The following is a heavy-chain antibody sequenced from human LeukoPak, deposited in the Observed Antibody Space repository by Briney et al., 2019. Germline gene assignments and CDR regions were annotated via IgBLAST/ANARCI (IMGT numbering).Heavy chain of an antibody. CDR1: GGSISSGSYY. V-gene: IGHV4-61*02. J-gene: IGHJ3*02. D-gene: IGHD2/OR15-2a*01. CDR2: IYTSGST. CDR3: ASNRSPRSKLDAFDI. Sequence: NPSQTLSLTCTVSGGSISSGSYYWSWIRQPAGKGLEWIGRIYTSGSTNYNPSLKSRVTISVDTSKNQFSLKPSSVTAADTAVYYCASNRSPRSKLDAFDIWGQGTMVTVSS.